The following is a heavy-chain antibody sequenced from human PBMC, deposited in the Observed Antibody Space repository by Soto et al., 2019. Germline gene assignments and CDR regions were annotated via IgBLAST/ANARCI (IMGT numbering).Heavy chain of an antibody. CDR2: IYYSGST. Sequence: SETLSLTCTVSGGSISSYYWSWIRQPPGKGLEWIGYIYYSGSTNYNPSLKSRVTISVDTSKNQFSLKLSSVTAADTAVYYCAREVEVGAFDIWGQGTMVTVSS. CDR1: GGSISSYY. D-gene: IGHD3-22*01. J-gene: IGHJ3*02. V-gene: IGHV4-59*01. CDR3: AREVEVGAFDI.